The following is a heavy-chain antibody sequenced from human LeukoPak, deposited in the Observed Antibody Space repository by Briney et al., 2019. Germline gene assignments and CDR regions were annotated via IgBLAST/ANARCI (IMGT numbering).Heavy chain of an antibody. Sequence: GGSLRLSCAASGFTFSSYWMSWVRQAPGKGLEWVANIRHDGSEKYYVDSVKGRFTISRDKAKNSMYVQMNSLRAEDTAVYYCARAASHDFWCGYSMGYYFDYWGQGTLVTVSS. CDR2: IRHDGSEK. CDR3: ARAASHDFWCGYSMGYYFDY. CDR1: GFTFSSYW. D-gene: IGHD3-3*01. V-gene: IGHV3-7*01. J-gene: IGHJ4*02.